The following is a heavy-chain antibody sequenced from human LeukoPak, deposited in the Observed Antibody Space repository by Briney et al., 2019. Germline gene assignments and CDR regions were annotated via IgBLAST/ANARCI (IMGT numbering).Heavy chain of an antibody. J-gene: IGHJ4*02. V-gene: IGHV3-21*01. D-gene: IGHD1-26*01. CDR3: ARDRAATGFDY. Sequence: GGSLRLSCAASGFTFSSYSMNWVRQAPGKGLEWVSSISSSSSYIYYADSVKGRFTISRDNAKNSLYLQMNSLRAEDTAVYYCARDRAATGFDYWGQGTLVTVSS. CDR1: GFTFSSYS. CDR2: ISSSSSYI.